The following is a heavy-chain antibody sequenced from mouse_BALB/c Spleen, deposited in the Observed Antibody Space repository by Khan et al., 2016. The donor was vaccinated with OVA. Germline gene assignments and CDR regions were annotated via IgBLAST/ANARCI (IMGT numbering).Heavy chain of an antibody. Sequence: EVQLQQSGPELVKPGASVKISCKASGYSFTGYFMNWVMQSHGKSLEWIGRIHPHIGETFYNQRFVDKATLTVDESSSTAHMELRSLASEDSAVYFCARKNGSDVDYWGQGTTLTVSS. V-gene: IGHV1-20*02. CDR2: IHPHIGET. CDR3: ARKNGSDVDY. CDR1: GYSFTGYF. J-gene: IGHJ2*01. D-gene: IGHD1-3*01.